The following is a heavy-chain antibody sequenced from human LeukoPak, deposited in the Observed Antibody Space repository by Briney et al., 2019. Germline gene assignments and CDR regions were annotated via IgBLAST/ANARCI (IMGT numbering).Heavy chain of an antibody. CDR1: GFTFSNCE. CDR2: ISSSSGVTI. Sequence: PGGSLRLSCAASGFTFSNCEMNWVRQAPGKGLEWLSYISSSSGVTIYYADSVKGRFTISRDNAKNSLYLQMNSPRAEDTALYYCAKGDSSSSTSSYEFDPWGQGTLVTVSS. V-gene: IGHV3-48*03. J-gene: IGHJ5*02. CDR3: AKGDSSSSTSSYEFDP. D-gene: IGHD2-2*01.